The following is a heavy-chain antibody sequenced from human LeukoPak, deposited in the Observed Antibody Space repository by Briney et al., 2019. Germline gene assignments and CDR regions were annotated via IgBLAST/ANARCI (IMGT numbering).Heavy chain of an antibody. V-gene: IGHV3-23*01. D-gene: IGHD3-3*01. J-gene: IGHJ4*02. Sequence: GASVKVSCKASGFTFSSYSMNWVRQAPEKGLEWVSGISGSGGSTFYADSVKGRFTISRDNSKNTLYLQMNSLRAEDTAVYYCAKDFWSGYHSGYFDYWGQGTLVTVSS. CDR2: ISGSGGST. CDR3: AKDFWSGYHSGYFDY. CDR1: GFTFSSYS.